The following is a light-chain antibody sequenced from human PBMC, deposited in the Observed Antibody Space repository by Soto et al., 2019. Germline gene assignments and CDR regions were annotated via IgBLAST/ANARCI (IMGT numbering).Light chain of an antibody. Sequence: DIQMTQSPSTLSGSVGDRVTITCRASQTISSWLAWYQQKPGKAPKLLIYKASTLKSGVPSRFSGSGSGTEFTHTISSLQPDDFATYSCQHYNSYSEALGQGTKVDIK. CDR1: QTISSW. CDR3: QHYNSYSEA. J-gene: IGKJ1*01. V-gene: IGKV1-5*03. CDR2: KAS.